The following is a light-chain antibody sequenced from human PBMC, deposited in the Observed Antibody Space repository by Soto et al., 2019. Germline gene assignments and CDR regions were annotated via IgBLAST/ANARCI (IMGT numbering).Light chain of an antibody. CDR1: QDISNY. CDR2: DAS. J-gene: IGKJ5*01. CDR3: QQYHNLYT. Sequence: EIQVTQSPSSLSASGLDGVSSTCKASQDISNYLNWYQQKPGKAPKLLIYDASNLETGVPPRFSGSGSGTDFTFTISGLQPDDIATYYCQQYHNLYTFGQGTRLEIK. V-gene: IGKV1-33*01.